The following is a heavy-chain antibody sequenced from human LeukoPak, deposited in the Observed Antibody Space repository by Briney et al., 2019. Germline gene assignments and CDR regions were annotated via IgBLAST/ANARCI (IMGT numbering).Heavy chain of an antibody. D-gene: IGHD2-2*01. CDR3: AREKEGYCSRTSCYLDYYYYYMDV. J-gene: IGHJ6*03. CDR2: IKQDGSEK. V-gene: IGHV3-7*01. CDR1: GFTFSRYW. Sequence: GGSLRLSCAASGFTFSRYWMTWVRQAPGKGLEWVANIKQDGSEKYYVDSVKGRFTISRDNAKNSLYLQMNSLRAEDTAVYYCAREKEGYCSRTSCYLDYYYYYMDVWGKGTTVTVSS.